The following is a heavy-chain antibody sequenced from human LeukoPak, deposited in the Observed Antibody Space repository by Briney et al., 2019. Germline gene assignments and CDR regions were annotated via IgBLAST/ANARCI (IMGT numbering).Heavy chain of an antibody. CDR2: INSDVTTT. J-gene: IGHJ4*02. CDR3: ARGLYDSSGYYYRSPTHQFHY. CDR1: GFSFSNSW. D-gene: IGHD3-22*01. Sequence: GGSQSLSCAASGFSFSNSWMLWVRQAPGKGLVWVSRINSDVTTTYYADSVKGRFTISRDNAKNSLYLQMNSLRAEDTAVYYCARGLYDSSGYYYRSPTHQFHYWGQGTLVTVSS. V-gene: IGHV3-74*01.